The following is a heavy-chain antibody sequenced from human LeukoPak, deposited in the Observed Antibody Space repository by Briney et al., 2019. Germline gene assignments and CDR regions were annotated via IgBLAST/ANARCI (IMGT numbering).Heavy chain of an antibody. Sequence: GGSLRLSCAAPGFTFSSYAMNWVRQAPGKGLEWVSGINNSGGSTYYADSVKGRFTISRDNSKNTLYLHMNSLRGEDTAVYYCAKDLGYNWNYFDDWGQGTLVTVSS. J-gene: IGHJ4*02. CDR1: GFTFSSYA. CDR3: AKDLGYNWNYFDD. V-gene: IGHV3-23*01. D-gene: IGHD1-20*01. CDR2: INNSGGST.